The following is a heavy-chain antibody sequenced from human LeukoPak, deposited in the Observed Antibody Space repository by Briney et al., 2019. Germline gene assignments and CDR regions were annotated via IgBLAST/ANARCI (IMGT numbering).Heavy chain of an antibody. J-gene: IGHJ4*02. D-gene: IGHD3-22*01. CDR1: GGSISSGSYY. Sequence: NPSETLSLTCTVSGGSISSGSYYWNWIRQPAGKGLEWIGRIYTSGSTNYNPSLKSRVTISGDTSKNQFSLRLSSVTAADTVVYYCARASYSYDISGWVPFDYWGQGTLVTVSS. CDR2: IYTSGST. CDR3: ARASYSYDISGWVPFDY. V-gene: IGHV4-61*02.